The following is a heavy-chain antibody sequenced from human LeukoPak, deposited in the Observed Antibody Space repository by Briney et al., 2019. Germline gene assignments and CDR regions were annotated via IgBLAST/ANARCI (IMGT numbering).Heavy chain of an antibody. CDR2: ISYDGSNK. CDR3: ARIPGIAAAGTDY. D-gene: IGHD6-13*01. V-gene: IGHV3-30*04. CDR1: GFTFSSYA. J-gene: IGHJ4*02. Sequence: PGRSLRLSCAASGFTFSSYAMHWVRQAPGKGLEWVAVISYDGSNKYYADSVKGRFTISRDNSKNTLYLQMNSLRAEDTAVYYCARIPGIAAAGTDYWGQGTLVTVSS.